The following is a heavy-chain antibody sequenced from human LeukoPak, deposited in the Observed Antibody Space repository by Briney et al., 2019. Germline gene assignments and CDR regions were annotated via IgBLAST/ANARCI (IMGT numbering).Heavy chain of an antibody. CDR2: ISSSGSTI. CDR1: GFTFSSYE. D-gene: IGHD4-17*01. Sequence: GGSLRLSCAASGFTFSSYETNWVRQAPGKGLEWVSYISSSGSTIYYADSVKGQFTISRDNAKNSLYLQMNSLRAEDTAVYYCARDGDYAYGMDVWGQGTTVTVSS. J-gene: IGHJ6*02. V-gene: IGHV3-48*03. CDR3: ARDGDYAYGMDV.